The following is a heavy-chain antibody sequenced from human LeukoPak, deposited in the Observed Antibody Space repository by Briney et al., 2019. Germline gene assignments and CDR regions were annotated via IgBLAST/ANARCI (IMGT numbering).Heavy chain of an antibody. D-gene: IGHD4-17*01. J-gene: IGHJ6*02. CDR1: GFTFSSYS. CDR3: AREHGDYGMDV. Sequence: PGGSLRLSCAASGFTFSSYSMNWVRQAPGKGLEWVSYISSSSSTIYYADSVKGRFTISRDNAKNSLYLQMNSLRAEDTAVYYCAREHGDYGMDVWGQGTTVTVSS. CDR2: ISSSSSTI. V-gene: IGHV3-48*04.